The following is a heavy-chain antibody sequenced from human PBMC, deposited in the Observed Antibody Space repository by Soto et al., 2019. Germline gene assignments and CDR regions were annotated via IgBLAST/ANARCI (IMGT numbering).Heavy chain of an antibody. D-gene: IGHD2-2*01. CDR2: ISGSGGST. CDR1: GFTFSSYA. Sequence: PGGSLRLSCAASGFTFSSYAMSWVRQAPGKGLEWVSAISGSGGSTYYADSVKGRFTISRDNSKNTLYLQMNSLRAEDTAVYYCAKDSLLVVPAALTNKADYRGQATLVPVSS. V-gene: IGHV3-23*01. CDR3: AKDSLLVVPAALTNKADY. J-gene: IGHJ4*02.